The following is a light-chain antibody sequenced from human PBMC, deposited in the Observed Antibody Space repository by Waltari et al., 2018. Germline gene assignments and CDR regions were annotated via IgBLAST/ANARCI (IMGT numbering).Light chain of an antibody. CDR3: QSYDSSLSGWV. V-gene: IGLV1-40*01. CDR1: SSNIGAGYD. Sequence: QSVLTQPPSVSGAPGQRVTISCTGSSSNIGAGYDVHWYLQLPGTAPKLLIYGNPNRPSRVPDRFSGSKSGTSASLAITGLQADDEADYYCQSYDSSLSGWVFGGGTKLTVL. J-gene: IGLJ3*02. CDR2: GNP.